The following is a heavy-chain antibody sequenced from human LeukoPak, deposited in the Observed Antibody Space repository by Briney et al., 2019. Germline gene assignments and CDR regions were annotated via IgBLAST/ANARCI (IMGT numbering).Heavy chain of an antibody. D-gene: IGHD3-22*01. V-gene: IGHV4-4*02. CDR2: IYHSGST. CDR1: GGSISSSNW. J-gene: IGHJ4*02. CDR3: ASHWDSSGYLDY. Sequence: SETLSLTCAVSGGSISSSNWWSWVRQPPGKGLEWIGEIYHSGSTNYNPSLKSRVTISVDKSKNQFSLKLSSVTAADTAVYYCASHWDSSGYLDYWGQGTLVTVSS.